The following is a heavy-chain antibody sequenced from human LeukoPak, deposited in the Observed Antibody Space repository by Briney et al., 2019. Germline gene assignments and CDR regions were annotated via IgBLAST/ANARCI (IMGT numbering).Heavy chain of an antibody. CDR2: IRSKAYGGTT. D-gene: IGHD3-22*01. CDR1: GFTFGDYA. CDR3: TGPEDYYDSSGYYVI. J-gene: IGHJ4*02. Sequence: GGSLRLSCTASGFTFGDYAMSWFRQAPGKGLEWVGFIRSKAYGGTTEYAASVKGRFTISRDDSKSIAYLQMNSLKTEDTAVYYCTGPEDYYDSSGYYVIWGQGTLVTVSS. V-gene: IGHV3-49*03.